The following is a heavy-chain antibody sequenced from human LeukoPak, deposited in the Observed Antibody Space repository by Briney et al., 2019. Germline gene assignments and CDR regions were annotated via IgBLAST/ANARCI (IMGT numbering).Heavy chain of an antibody. J-gene: IGHJ6*04. V-gene: IGHV3-23*01. Sequence: GGSLRLSCAASGFTFGSYAMSWVRQAPGKGLEWVSSTTGSGVSTYYADSVKGRFTISRDNAKSSLYLQMNSLRAEDTAVYYCARDRGFGQADVWGKGTTVTVSS. CDR1: GFTFGSYA. CDR2: TTGSGVST. CDR3: ARDRGFGQADV. D-gene: IGHD3-10*01.